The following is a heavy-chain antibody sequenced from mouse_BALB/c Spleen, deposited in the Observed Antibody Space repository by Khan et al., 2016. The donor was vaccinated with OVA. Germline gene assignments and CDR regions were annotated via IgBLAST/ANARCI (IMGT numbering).Heavy chain of an antibody. CDR1: GYSFTTYY. Sequence: VQLQQSGPELMKPGASVKISCKASGYSFTTYYIHWVMQSHGTSLEWIGYIDPFSGSTTYNQKFEGKATLTVDNSSSTAYIHLSNLTSEDSSVYYCARQGFVAWFTYWGQGTLVTVSA. CDR2: IDPFSGST. CDR3: ARQGFVAWFTY. J-gene: IGHJ3*01. V-gene: IGHV1S135*01.